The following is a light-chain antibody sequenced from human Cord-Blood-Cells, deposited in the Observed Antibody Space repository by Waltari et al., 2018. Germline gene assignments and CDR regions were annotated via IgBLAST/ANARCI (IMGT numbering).Light chain of an antibody. V-gene: IGKV1-39*01. Sequence: DIQMTQSPSSLSASVGDRVTITCRASQSISSHLNWYQQKPGKAPKLLIYAASSLQSGVPSRFSGSGSGTDFTLTISSLQPEDFATYYGQQSYSTPSITFGQGTRLEIK. J-gene: IGKJ5*01. CDR1: QSISSH. CDR3: QQSYSTPSIT. CDR2: AAS.